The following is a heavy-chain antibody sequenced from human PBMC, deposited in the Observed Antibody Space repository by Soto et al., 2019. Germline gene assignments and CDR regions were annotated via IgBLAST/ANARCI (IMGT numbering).Heavy chain of an antibody. D-gene: IGHD6-6*01. CDR1: GFSLSTSGVG. J-gene: IGHJ3*02. Sequence: SGPTLVNPTQTLTLTCSFSGFSLSTSGVGVGWIRQSPGKALEWLALIYWSGDEHYRPSLKSRLSIIKDTSKNHVVLIMTDMDPVDTATYYCARGLATLPVFAFDIWGQGKMVTVSS. V-gene: IGHV2-5*01. CDR3: ARGLATLPVFAFDI. CDR2: IYWSGDE.